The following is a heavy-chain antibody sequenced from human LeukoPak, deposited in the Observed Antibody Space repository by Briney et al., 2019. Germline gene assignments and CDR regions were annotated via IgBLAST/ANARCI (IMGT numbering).Heavy chain of an antibody. Sequence: GXLRLSCAASGFTFSSYAMSWVRQAPGKGLEWVSAITSGGSNTYYADSVKGRFTISRDNSKNTLYLQMNSLRAEDTAVYYCAKAPWGYCSSTSCYPFDFRGQGTLVTVSS. CDR2: ITSGGSNT. V-gene: IGHV3-23*05. D-gene: IGHD2-2*01. CDR3: AKAPWGYCSSTSCYPFDF. CDR1: GFTFSSYA. J-gene: IGHJ4*02.